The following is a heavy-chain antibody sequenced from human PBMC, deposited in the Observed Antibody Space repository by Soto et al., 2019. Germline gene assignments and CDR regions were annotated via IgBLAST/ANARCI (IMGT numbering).Heavy chain of an antibody. V-gene: IGHV1-69*12. CDR1: GGAFSSYA. Sequence: QVQLVQSGAEVKKPGSSVKVSCKASGGAFSSYAISWVRQAPGQGLEWMGGIIPIFGTANYAQKFQGRVTFTADESTSTAYMELSSLRYEDTAVYYCARGRTTVTTLVYYYYYGMDVWGQGTTVTVSS. J-gene: IGHJ6*02. CDR2: IIPIFGTA. CDR3: ARGRTTVTTLVYYYYYGMDV. D-gene: IGHD4-17*01.